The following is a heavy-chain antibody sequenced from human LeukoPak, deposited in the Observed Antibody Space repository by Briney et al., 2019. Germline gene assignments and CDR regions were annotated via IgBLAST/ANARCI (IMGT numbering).Heavy chain of an antibody. V-gene: IGHV3-49*04. J-gene: IGHJ4*02. D-gene: IGHD3-10*01. Sequence: GRSLRLSCTASGFNFGDYAMSWVRQAPGKGLEWVGFIRNKVHGATTEYAASVKGRFTISRDDSKSVAYLQMDSLKIEDTALYYCTSASDPDGSGSKFYFAYWGQGAAVTVSS. CDR2: IRNKVHGATT. CDR1: GFNFGDYA. CDR3: TSASDPDGSGSKFYFAY.